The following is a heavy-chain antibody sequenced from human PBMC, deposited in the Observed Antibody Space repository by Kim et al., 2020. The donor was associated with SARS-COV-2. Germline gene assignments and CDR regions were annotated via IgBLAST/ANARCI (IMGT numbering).Heavy chain of an antibody. D-gene: IGHD2-2*01. V-gene: IGHV1-18*04. CDR3: ARVTSSTSCYPFDY. CDR2: ISAYNGNT. Sequence: ASVKVSCKASGYTFTSYGISWVRQAPGQGLEWMGWISAYNGNTNYAQKLQGRVTMTTDTSTSTAYMELRSLRSDDTAVYYCARVTSSTSCYPFDYWGQGTLVTVSS. J-gene: IGHJ4*02. CDR1: GYTFTSYG.